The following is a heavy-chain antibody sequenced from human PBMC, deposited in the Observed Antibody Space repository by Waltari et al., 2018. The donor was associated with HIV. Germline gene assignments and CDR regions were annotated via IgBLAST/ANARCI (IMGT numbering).Heavy chain of an antibody. CDR2: TYPGEPET. J-gene: IGHJ4*02. Sequence: EVQLVQSGAEVKKPGESLKISCKGSGYSFTSYWIGWVRQMPGKGLEWMGFTYPGEPETRYSPSVQGQVTISADKSISTAYLQWSSLKASDTAMYYCARHEAGYCSGGSCYPDYWGQGTLVTVSS. CDR1: GYSFTSYW. CDR3: ARHEAGYCSGGSCYPDY. V-gene: IGHV5-51*01. D-gene: IGHD2-15*01.